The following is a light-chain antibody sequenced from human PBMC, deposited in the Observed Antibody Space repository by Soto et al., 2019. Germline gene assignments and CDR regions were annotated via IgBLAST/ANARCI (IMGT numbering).Light chain of an antibody. Sequence: QSVLTQPPSASGTPGQRVTISCSGTSSNIGRNYVYWYQQLPGTAPQLVIHRNNQRPSGVPDRYSGSKSGTSASLAISGLRSEDEADYYCAVWDASLSAWVFGGGTKLTVL. CDR2: RNN. V-gene: IGLV1-47*01. CDR1: SSNIGRNY. CDR3: AVWDASLSAWV. J-gene: IGLJ3*02.